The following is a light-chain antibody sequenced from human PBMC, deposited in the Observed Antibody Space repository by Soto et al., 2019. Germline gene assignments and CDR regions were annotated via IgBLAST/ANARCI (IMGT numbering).Light chain of an antibody. Sequence: QSALAXPASVSGSPGPSIPISCPGSSGDVGSYNSVSWYQQYPGKAPTLMIHDVSDRPSGVSNRFSGSKSGNTASLTISGLQAEDEADYYCSSFTSSSSYVFGSGTKVTGL. J-gene: IGLJ1*01. CDR2: DVS. V-gene: IGLV2-14*03. CDR1: SGDVGSYNS. CDR3: SSFTSSSSYV.